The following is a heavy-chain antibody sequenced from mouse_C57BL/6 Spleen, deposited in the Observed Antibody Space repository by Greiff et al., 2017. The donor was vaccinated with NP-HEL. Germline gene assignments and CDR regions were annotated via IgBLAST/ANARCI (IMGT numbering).Heavy chain of an antibody. CDR2: ISDGGSYT. CDR1: GFTFSSYA. Sequence: DVQLVESGGGLVKPGGSLKLSCAASGFTFSSYAMSWVRQTPEKRLEWVATISDGGSYTYYPDNVKGRSTISRDNAKNNLYLQMSHLKSEDTAMYYCAIQFSTTVYRGYFDVWGPRTTVTVSS. V-gene: IGHV5-4*01. D-gene: IGHD1-1*01. J-gene: IGHJ1*01. CDR3: AIQFSTTVYRGYFDV.